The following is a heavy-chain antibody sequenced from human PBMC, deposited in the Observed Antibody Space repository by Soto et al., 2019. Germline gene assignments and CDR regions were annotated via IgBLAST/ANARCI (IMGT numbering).Heavy chain of an antibody. CDR1: GFTFSSYG. J-gene: IGHJ6*02. CDR3: AKDDFTYYYDSSGFDYYYYGMDV. D-gene: IGHD3-22*01. Sequence: QVQLVESGGGVVQPGRSLRLSCAASGFTFSSYGMHWVRQAPGKGLEWVAVISDDGSNKYYADSVKGRFTISRDNSKNTLYLQMNSLRAEDTAVYYCAKDDFTYYYDSSGFDYYYYGMDVWGQGTTVTVSS. CDR2: ISDDGSNK. V-gene: IGHV3-30*18.